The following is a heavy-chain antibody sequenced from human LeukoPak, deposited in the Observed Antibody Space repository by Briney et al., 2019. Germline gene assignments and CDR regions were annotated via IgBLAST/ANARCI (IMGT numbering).Heavy chain of an antibody. Sequence: GGALRLSCAAPGFTLCSHAMSWVRQAPGKGVEWGSAISGSGGSTYYADSVKGRFTISRDNSKNTLYLQMNSLRAEDTAVYYCAKDSSSWYWYFDYWGQGTLVTVSS. D-gene: IGHD6-13*01. CDR2: ISGSGGST. V-gene: IGHV3-23*01. J-gene: IGHJ4*02. CDR3: AKDSSSWYWYFDY. CDR1: GFTLCSHA.